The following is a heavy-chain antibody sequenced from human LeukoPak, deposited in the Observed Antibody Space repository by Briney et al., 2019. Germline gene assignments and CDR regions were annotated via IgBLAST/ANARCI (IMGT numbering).Heavy chain of an antibody. J-gene: IGHJ5*02. CDR2: ISSSGSTI. Sequence: AGGSLRLSCAASGFTFGDYYMSWIRQAPGKGLEWVSYISSSGSTIYYADSVKGRFTISRDNAKNSLYLQMNSLRAEDTAVYYCARDGGDCGGDCYPRYWFDPWGQGTLVTVSS. CDR3: ARDGGDCGGDCYPRYWFDP. D-gene: IGHD2-21*02. V-gene: IGHV3-11*04. CDR1: GFTFGDYY.